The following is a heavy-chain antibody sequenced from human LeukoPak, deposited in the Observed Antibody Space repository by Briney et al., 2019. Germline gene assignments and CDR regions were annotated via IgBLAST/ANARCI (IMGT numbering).Heavy chain of an antibody. J-gene: IGHJ4*02. Sequence: GGSLRLSCAASGFTFSSYAMHWVRQAPGKGLEWVAVISYDGTNKYYADSVKGRFTISRDNSKNTLYLQMNSLRAEDTAAYYCARDAPRYCTGGGCPFDYWGQGTLVTVSS. CDR1: GFTFSSYA. CDR2: ISYDGTNK. CDR3: ARDAPRYCTGGGCPFDY. V-gene: IGHV3-30*04. D-gene: IGHD2-8*02.